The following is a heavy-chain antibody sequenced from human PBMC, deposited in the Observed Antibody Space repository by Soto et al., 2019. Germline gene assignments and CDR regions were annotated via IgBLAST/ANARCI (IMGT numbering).Heavy chain of an antibody. V-gene: IGHV4-31*03. CDR3: ARDLNLSYYFDY. CDR1: GGSISSGGYY. J-gene: IGHJ4*02. CDR2: IYYSGST. Sequence: VQQQESGPGLVKPSQTLSLTCTVSGGSISSGGYYWSWIRQHPGKGLEWIGYIYYSGSTYYNPSLKSRVTRSVDTSKNQFSLKLSSVTAAHTAVFYCARDLNLSYYFDYWGQGTLVTVSS.